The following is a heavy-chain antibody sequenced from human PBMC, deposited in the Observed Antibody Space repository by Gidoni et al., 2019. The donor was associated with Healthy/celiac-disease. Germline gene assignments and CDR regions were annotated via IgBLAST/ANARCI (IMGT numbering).Heavy chain of an antibody. CDR1: GYTSTSYD. CDR3: ARDGFVQLSDSYYYYGMDV. D-gene: IGHD5-18*01. J-gene: IGHJ6*02. V-gene: IGHV1-8*01. CDR2: MNTNSGNT. Sequence: QVQLVQSGAEVKKPGASVTVSCKASGYTSTSYDTNWVRQATGQGLEWMGWMNTNSGNTGYAQKFQGRVTMTRNTSISTAYMELSSLRSEDTAVYYCARDGFVQLSDSYYYYGMDVWGQGTTVTVSS.